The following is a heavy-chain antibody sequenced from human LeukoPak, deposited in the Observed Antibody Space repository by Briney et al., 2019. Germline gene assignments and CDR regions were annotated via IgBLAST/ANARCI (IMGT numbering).Heavy chain of an antibody. D-gene: IGHD2-21*01. CDR2: IYYSGST. V-gene: IGHV4-59*08. CDR3: ARRGEAGSAFDY. Sequence: PSETLSLTCTVSGGSISSYYWSWIRQPPGKGLEWIGYIYYSGSTNYNPSLKSRVTISVDTSKNQFSLKLSSVTAADTAAYYCARRGEAGSAFDYWGQGTLVTVSS. CDR1: GGSISSYY. J-gene: IGHJ4*02.